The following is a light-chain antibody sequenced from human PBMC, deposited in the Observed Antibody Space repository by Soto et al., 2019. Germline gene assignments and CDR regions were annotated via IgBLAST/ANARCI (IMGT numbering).Light chain of an antibody. V-gene: IGLV2-14*01. CDR3: SSSTTSGPPV. J-gene: IGLJ3*02. CDR2: EVS. CDR1: SSDVGGYNY. Sequence: QSALTQPASVSGSPGQSITISCTGTSSDVGGYNYLSWYQQHPGKAPRVMIYEVSNRPSGVSHRFSGSKSGNTASLTISGLQAEDAADYFCSSSTTSGPPVFGGGTKLTVL.